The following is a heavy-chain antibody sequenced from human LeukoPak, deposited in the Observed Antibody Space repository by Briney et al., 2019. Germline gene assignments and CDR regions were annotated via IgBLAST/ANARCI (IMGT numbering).Heavy chain of an antibody. CDR2: INPNSGGT. J-gene: IGHJ4*02. CDR1: GCTFTGYY. D-gene: IGHD3-22*01. V-gene: IGHV1-2*02. CDR3: ARVYYDSSDYPIFDY. Sequence: ASVEVSCKATGCTFTGYYMHWVRQAPGQGLEWMGWINPNSGGTNYAQKFQGRVTMTRDTSVTTAYMELNRLRSDDTAVYYCARVYYDSSDYPIFDYWGQGTLVTVSS.